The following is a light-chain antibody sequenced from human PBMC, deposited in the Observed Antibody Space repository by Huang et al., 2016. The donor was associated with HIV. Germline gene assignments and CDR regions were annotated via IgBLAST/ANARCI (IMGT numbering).Light chain of an antibody. CDR1: QSVSSS. CDR3: QQRSNWPRFT. J-gene: IGKJ3*01. Sequence: EIVLTQSPATLSLSPGERATLSCRASQSVSSSLAWYQQKPGQAPRLLIYDASNRATGSPARFSGSGSGTDFTITISNLEPEDFAVYYCQQRSNWPRFTFGPGTKVDIK. CDR2: DAS. V-gene: IGKV3-11*01.